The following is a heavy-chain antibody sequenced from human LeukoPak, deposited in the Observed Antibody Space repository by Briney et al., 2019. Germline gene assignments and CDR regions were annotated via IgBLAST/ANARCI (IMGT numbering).Heavy chain of an antibody. V-gene: IGHV3-33*01. D-gene: IGHD6-19*01. CDR3: ARAAGYSSGWPFDY. Sequence: GGSLRLSCAASGFSFSSYGIHWVRQAPGKGLEWVAVIWHDGSNKYYADSMKGRFTISRDNSKNTLYLQMNSLRAEDTAVYYCARAAGYSSGWPFDYWGQGTLVTVSS. CDR2: IWHDGSNK. CDR1: GFSFSSYG. J-gene: IGHJ4*02.